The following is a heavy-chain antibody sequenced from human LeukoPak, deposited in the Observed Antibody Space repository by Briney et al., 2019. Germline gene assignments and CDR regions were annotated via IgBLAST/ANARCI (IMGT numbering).Heavy chain of an antibody. CDR1: GFTFSSCS. V-gene: IGHV3-21*01. CDR3: ARDSTARNIGFYYYDSSGSFDY. J-gene: IGHJ4*02. D-gene: IGHD3-22*01. CDR2: ISSSSYI. Sequence: PGGSLRLSCAASGFTFSSCSMNWVRQAPGKGVEWVSSISSSSYIYYADSVKGRFTISRDNAKNSLYLQMNSLRAEDTAVYYCARDSTARNIGFYYYDSSGSFDYWGQGTLVTVSS.